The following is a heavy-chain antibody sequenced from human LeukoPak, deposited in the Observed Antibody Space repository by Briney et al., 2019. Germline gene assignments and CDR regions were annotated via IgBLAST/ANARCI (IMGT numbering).Heavy chain of an antibody. CDR2: IYHSGST. J-gene: IGHJ4*02. Sequence: SETLSLTCAVSGYSISSGYYWGWIRQPPGKGLEWIGSIYHSGSTYYNPSLKSRATISVDTSKNQFSLKLSSVTAADTAVYYCARDGGDYDSSGYYYSCFDYWGQGTLVTVSS. CDR1: GYSISSGYY. D-gene: IGHD3-22*01. V-gene: IGHV4-38-2*02. CDR3: ARDGGDYDSSGYYYSCFDY.